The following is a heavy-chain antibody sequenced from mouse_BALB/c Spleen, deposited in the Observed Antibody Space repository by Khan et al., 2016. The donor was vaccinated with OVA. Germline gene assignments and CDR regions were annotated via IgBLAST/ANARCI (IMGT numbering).Heavy chain of an antibody. Sequence: QVRLQQSGAELARPGASVKLSCKASGYTFTDYYINWVKQGTGQGLEWIGEISPGSGDTYYNEKFKGKATLTADKSSSTAYMQLSSLTSEASSVYFCARRNYFGYTFAYGGQGTLVTVSA. CDR1: GYTFTDYY. D-gene: IGHD1-2*01. CDR2: ISPGSGDT. CDR3: ARRNYFGYTFAY. J-gene: IGHJ3*01. V-gene: IGHV1-77*01.